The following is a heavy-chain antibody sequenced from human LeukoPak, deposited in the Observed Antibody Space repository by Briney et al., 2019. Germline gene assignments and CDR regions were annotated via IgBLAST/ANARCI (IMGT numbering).Heavy chain of an antibody. V-gene: IGHV4-61*01. J-gene: IGHJ3*02. CDR1: GGSISSASYY. Sequence: SETLSLTCTVSGGSISSASYYWSWIRQPPGEGLGWIAYVYNSGSTNYNPSLKSRVTISVDRSKNQFSLKMNSVTAADTAVYYCVRDWEGFNFDIWGQGTMVTVSS. CDR3: VRDWEGFNFDI. CDR2: VYNSGST. D-gene: IGHD1-26*01.